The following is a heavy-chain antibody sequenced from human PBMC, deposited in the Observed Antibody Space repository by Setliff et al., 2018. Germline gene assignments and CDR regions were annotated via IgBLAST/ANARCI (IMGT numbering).Heavy chain of an antibody. Sequence: ASVKVSCKVSGGAFTGHGVSWVRQAPGQGLEWMGGIIPLSDITSYAQTLQGRVTITADKSTNTVNMELSSLRSEDTAVYYCASYERYCYGGSCYYFDYWGQGTLVTVSS. V-gene: IGHV1-69*10. CDR2: IIPLSDIT. D-gene: IGHD2-15*01. CDR1: GGAFTGHG. CDR3: ASYERYCYGGSCYYFDY. J-gene: IGHJ4*02.